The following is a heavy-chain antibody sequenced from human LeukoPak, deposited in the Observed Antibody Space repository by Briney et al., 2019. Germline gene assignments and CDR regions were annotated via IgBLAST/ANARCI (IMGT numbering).Heavy chain of an antibody. J-gene: IGHJ4*02. CDR3: VSPQVRY. CDR1: GGPVSNSPYY. Sequence: SETLSLTCSVSGGPVSNSPYYWGWIRQPPGKGLEWIGSINYGGSTYYNPSLKSRVTISVDTSKNQFSLKLTSVTVAHTAVYYCVSPQVRYWGQGTLVTISS. D-gene: IGHD4/OR15-4a*01. CDR2: INYGGST. V-gene: IGHV4-39*01.